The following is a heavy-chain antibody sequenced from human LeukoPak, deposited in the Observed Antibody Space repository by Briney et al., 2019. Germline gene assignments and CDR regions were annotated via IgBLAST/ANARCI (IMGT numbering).Heavy chain of an antibody. Sequence: AGGSLRLSCAASGFTFSSYWMHWVRQAPGKGLVWVSRINTDGSSTSYADSVKGRFTISRDNAKNTLYLQMNSLRAEDTAVYYCARDEMRQYYDFWSGYSYWGQGTLVTVSS. CDR3: ARDEMRQYYDFWSGYSY. D-gene: IGHD3-3*01. J-gene: IGHJ4*02. CDR1: GFTFSSYW. V-gene: IGHV3-74*01. CDR2: INTDGSST.